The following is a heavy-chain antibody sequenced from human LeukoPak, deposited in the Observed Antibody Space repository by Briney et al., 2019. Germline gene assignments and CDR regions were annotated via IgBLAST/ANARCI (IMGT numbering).Heavy chain of an antibody. J-gene: IGHJ6*02. CDR1: GFTFSDHY. V-gene: IGHV3-11*01. CDR2: ISGSGSAI. CDR3: ARDRQPSRYIGMDV. D-gene: IGHD3-16*02. Sequence: GGSLRLSCAASGFTFSDHYMSWIRQAPGKGPEWVAYISGSGSAIYNADSVKGRFTISRDNAKNSLYLQMNSLGAEDTAAYYCARDRQPSRYIGMDVWGQGTTVIVSS.